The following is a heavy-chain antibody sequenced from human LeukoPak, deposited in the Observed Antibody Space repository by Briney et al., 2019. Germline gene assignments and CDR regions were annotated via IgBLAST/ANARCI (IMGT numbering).Heavy chain of an antibody. CDR3: ATDRQLGYCSGGSCSLFDP. J-gene: IGHJ5*02. CDR1: GYTLTELS. CDR2: FDPEDGET. V-gene: IGHV1-24*01. Sequence: AASVKVSCKVSGYTLTELSMHWVRQAPGKGLEWMGGFDPEDGETIYAQKFQGRATMTEDTSTDTAYMEPSSLRSEDTAVYYCATDRQLGYCSGGSCSLFDPWGQGTLVTVSS. D-gene: IGHD2-15*01.